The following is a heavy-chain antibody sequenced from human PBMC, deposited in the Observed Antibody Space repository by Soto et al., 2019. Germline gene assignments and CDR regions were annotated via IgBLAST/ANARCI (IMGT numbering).Heavy chain of an antibody. CDR3: ARG. CDR2: IIALLGTP. V-gene: IGHV1-69*06. CDR1: GGSFRTTA. J-gene: IGHJ6*01. Sequence: SVKISCKASGGSFRTTARSWVRQAPGQGLEWVVGIIALLGTPNYSRKFQGTVTITADKSTATAYMELSNLKAEDTALYYCARGRGQ.